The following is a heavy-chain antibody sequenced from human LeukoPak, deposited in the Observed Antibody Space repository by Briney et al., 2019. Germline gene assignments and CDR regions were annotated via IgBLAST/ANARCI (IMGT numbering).Heavy chain of an antibody. D-gene: IGHD3-10*01. J-gene: IGHJ6*02. CDR2: INHSGST. V-gene: IGHV4-4*02. CDR1: GGSISSSNW. Sequence: SETLSLTCAVSGGSISSSNWWSWVRQPPGKGLEWIREINHSGSTNYNPSLKSRVTISVDTSKNQFSLKLSSVTAADTAVYYCARRMVRGVSRYYYYGMDVWGQGTTVTVSS. CDR3: ARRMVRGVSRYYYYGMDV.